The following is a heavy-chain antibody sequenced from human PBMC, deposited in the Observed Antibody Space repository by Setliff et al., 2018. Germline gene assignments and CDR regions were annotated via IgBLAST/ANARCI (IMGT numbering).Heavy chain of an antibody. Sequence: PGGSLRLSCSVSGITFKNAWMTWVRQAPGKGPGWVGRIKSSREGATSDYGAPAKGRFTISRDDSKNMIYLQMNNLKSEDTGFYCITLSTIPLGVWGQGTTVTVSS. CDR1: GITFKNAW. J-gene: IGHJ6*02. CDR2: IKSSREGATS. CDR3: TLSTIPLGV. D-gene: IGHD2-2*01. V-gene: IGHV3-15*01.